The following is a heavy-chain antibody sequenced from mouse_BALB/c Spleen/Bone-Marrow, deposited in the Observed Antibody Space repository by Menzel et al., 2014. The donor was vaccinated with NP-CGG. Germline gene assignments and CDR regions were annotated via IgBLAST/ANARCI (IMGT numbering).Heavy chain of an antibody. V-gene: IGHV1-67*01. CDR2: ISSYYGDA. J-gene: IGHJ4*01. CDR1: GYTFTDYA. CDR3: ARSGKVRNAMDY. Sequence: QVQLQQPGAELVRPGVSVKISCKGSGYTFTDYAVHWVKQSHTKSLEWIGLISSYYGDATYNQKFKGKATMTVYKSSSTAFLELARLTSEDSAIYYCARSGKVRNAMDYWGQGTSVTVSS. D-gene: IGHD2-14*01.